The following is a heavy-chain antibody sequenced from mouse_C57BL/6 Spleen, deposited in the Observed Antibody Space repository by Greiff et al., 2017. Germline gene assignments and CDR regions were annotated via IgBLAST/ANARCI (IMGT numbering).Heavy chain of an antibody. V-gene: IGHV5-16*01. CDR3: AREHFGV. CDR2: INYDGSSA. CDR1: GFTFSDYY. J-gene: IGHJ1*03. Sequence: EVQVVESEGGLVQPGSSMKLSCTASGFTFSDYYMAWVRQVPEKGLEWVANINYDGSSAYYLDSLKSRFIISRDNAKNILYLQMRSLKSEDTATYYCAREHFGVWGTGTTVTVSS.